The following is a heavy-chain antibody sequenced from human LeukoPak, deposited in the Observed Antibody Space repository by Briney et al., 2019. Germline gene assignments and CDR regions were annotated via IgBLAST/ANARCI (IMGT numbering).Heavy chain of an antibody. J-gene: IGHJ4*02. CDR2: IIPILGIA. D-gene: IGHD6-19*01. CDR1: GGTFSSYA. V-gene: IGHV1-69*04. CDR3: AVPTQYSSGWAAFDY. Sequence: GASVKVSCKASGGTFSSYAISWERQAPGQGLEWMGRIIPILGIANYAQKFQGRVTITADKSTSTAYMELSSLRSEDTAVYYCAVPTQYSSGWAAFDYWGQGTLVTVSS.